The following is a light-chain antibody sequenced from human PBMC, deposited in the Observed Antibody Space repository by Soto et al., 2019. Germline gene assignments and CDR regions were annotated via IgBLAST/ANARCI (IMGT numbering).Light chain of an antibody. CDR3: QQHSHWPPWT. V-gene: IGKV3-11*01. Sequence: EVVLTQSPATLSLSPVERATLSCMASENVRTFVDWYQQKPGQAPRLLIHGASNRATGIPARFSGSGSGTDFTLTISNLEPEDFAVYYCQQHSHWPPWTFGQGTKVDIK. CDR2: GAS. J-gene: IGKJ1*01. CDR1: ENVRTF.